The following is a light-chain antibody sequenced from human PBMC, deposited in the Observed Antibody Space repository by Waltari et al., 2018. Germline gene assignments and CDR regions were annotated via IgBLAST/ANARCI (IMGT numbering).Light chain of an antibody. CDR3: MQALQTPWT. Sequence: DIVVTQSPLALLVTPGEPASISCRSSQSLLHSNGYNYLDWYVQKPGQSPQVLIYLGSNRASGVPDRFSGSGSGTDFTLKISRVEAEDVGVYYCMQALQTPWTFGQGTKVEIK. CDR1: QSLLHSNGYNY. V-gene: IGKV2-28*01. CDR2: LGS. J-gene: IGKJ1*01.